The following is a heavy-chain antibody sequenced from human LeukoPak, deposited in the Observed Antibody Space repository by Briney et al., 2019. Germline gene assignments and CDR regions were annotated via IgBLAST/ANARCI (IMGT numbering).Heavy chain of an antibody. CDR2: ISSSSSNI. J-gene: IGHJ4*02. V-gene: IGHV3-48*01. CDR1: GFTFSTYT. D-gene: IGHD4-11*01. Sequence: GGSLRLSCAASGFTFSTYTMNWVRQAPGRGLEWVSYISSSSSNIFYADSVKGRFTISRDNAKNSLYLQMNSLRAEDTAVYYCARDDTVTSHFDYWGQGTLVTVSS. CDR3: ARDDTVTSHFDY.